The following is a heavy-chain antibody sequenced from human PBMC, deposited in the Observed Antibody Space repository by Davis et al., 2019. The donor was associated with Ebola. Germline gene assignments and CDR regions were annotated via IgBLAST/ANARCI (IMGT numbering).Heavy chain of an antibody. CDR2: ISGSGGST. Sequence: PGGSLRLSCAASGFTFSSYAMSWVRQAPGKGLEWVSAISGSGGSTYYADSVKGRFTISRDNSKNTLYLQMNSLRAEDTAVYYCAKGQTSSSWQALYYYGMDVWGQGTTVTVSS. CDR1: GFTFSSYA. D-gene: IGHD6-13*01. CDR3: AKGQTSSSWQALYYYGMDV. V-gene: IGHV3-23*01. J-gene: IGHJ6*02.